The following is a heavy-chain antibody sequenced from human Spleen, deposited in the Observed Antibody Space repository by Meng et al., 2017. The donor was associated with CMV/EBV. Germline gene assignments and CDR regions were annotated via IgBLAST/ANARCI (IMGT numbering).Heavy chain of an antibody. Sequence: SETLSLTCAVYGGSFSGYYWSWIRQPPGKGLEWIGEINHSGSTNYNPSLKSRVTISVDTSKNQFSLKLSSVTAADTAVYYCARGPDVLVPASFDYWGQGTLVTVSS. CDR2: INHSGST. CDR3: ARGPDVLVPASFDY. CDR1: GGSFSGYY. J-gene: IGHJ4*02. V-gene: IGHV4-34*01. D-gene: IGHD2-2*01.